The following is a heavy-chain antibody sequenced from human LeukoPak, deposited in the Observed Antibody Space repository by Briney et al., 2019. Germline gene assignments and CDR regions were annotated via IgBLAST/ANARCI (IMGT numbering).Heavy chain of an antibody. CDR1: GGTFSSYA. J-gene: IGHJ4*02. V-gene: IGHV1-69*04. Sequence: GASVKVSCKASGGTFSSYAISWVRQAPGQGLEWMGRIIPILGIANYAQKFQGRVTITADKSTSTAYMELSSLRSEDTAVYYCARGRHYVWGSYRYCDYWGQGTLVTVSS. D-gene: IGHD3-16*02. CDR3: ARGRHYVWGSYRYCDY. CDR2: IIPILGIA.